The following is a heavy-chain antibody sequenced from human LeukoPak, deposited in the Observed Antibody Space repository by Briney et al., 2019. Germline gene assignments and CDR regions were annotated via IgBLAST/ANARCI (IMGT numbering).Heavy chain of an antibody. CDR1: GFSFTNYW. J-gene: IGHJ4*02. D-gene: IGHD3-16*01. Sequence: GGSLRLFCAASGFSFTNYWMGWVRQAPGKGLEYVGNIKQDGSETYYVDSLRGRFTISRDNAKNSLYLQMNSLRVEDTAVYYCVRDDRSDSGYYYDNYWGQGTLVTVSS. CDR2: IKQDGSET. V-gene: IGHV3-7*01. CDR3: VRDDRSDSGYYYDNY.